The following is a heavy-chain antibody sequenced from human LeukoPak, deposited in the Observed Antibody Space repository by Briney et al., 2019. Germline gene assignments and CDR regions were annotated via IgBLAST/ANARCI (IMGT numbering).Heavy chain of an antibody. Sequence: ASVKVSCKTSGGTFSSYAISWVRQAPGQGLEWMGWMNPNSGNTGYAQKFQGRVTMTRNTSISTAYMELSSLRSEDTAVYYCARGTRITFGGVIVYYFDYWGQGTLVTVSS. V-gene: IGHV1-8*02. CDR3: ARGTRITFGGVIVYYFDY. J-gene: IGHJ4*02. CDR1: GGTFSSYA. CDR2: MNPNSGNT. D-gene: IGHD3-16*02.